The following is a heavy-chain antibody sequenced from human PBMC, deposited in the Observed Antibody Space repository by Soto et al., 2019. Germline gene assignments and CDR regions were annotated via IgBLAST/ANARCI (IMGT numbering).Heavy chain of an antibody. CDR2: INPSDSST. J-gene: IGHJ6*02. D-gene: IGHD3-22*01. Sequence: QAQLVQSGAEVKKPGASVKVSCKASGYTFTNYYIHWVRQAPGQGLEWMGIINPSDSSTSYAQKFQVRVTMTRDMSTSTVYMELTSLRSEDTAEYYCAKSYDRSGYVYYYDMDVWGQGTTVTVSS. V-gene: IGHV1-46*01. CDR3: AKSYDRSGYVYYYDMDV. CDR1: GYTFTNYY.